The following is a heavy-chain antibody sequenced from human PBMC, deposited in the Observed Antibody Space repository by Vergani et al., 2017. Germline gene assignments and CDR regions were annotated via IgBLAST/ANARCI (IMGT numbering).Heavy chain of an antibody. CDR1: GYTFTSYD. J-gene: IGHJ4*02. V-gene: IGHV1-8*02. Sequence: QVQLVQSGAEVKKPGASVKVSCKASGYTFTSYDINWVRQATGQGLEWMGWMNPSGGSTSYAQKFQGRVTMTRDTSTSTVYMELSSLRSEDTAVYYCASGGEYNWNPRHPPGFDYWGQGTLVTVSS. D-gene: IGHD1-20*01. CDR3: ASGGEYNWNPRHPPGFDY. CDR2: MNPSGGST.